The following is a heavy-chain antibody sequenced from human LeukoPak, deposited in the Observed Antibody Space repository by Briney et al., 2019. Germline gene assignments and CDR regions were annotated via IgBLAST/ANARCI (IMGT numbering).Heavy chain of an antibody. CDR2: IVNSGSA. Sequence: SETLSLTCTVSGDSVSSGGYHWSWIRQPPGKGLEWIGQIVNSGSANYIPSLKSRVTISLDTSKNQFSLKVRSVTIADTAVYYCARYPAGSGRSDRWGQGTLVTVSS. V-gene: IGHV4-61*08. J-gene: IGHJ5*02. D-gene: IGHD3-10*01. CDR1: GDSVSSGGYH. CDR3: ARYPAGSGRSDR.